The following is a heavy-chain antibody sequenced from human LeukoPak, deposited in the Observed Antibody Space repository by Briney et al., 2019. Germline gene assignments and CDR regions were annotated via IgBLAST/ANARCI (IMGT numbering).Heavy chain of an antibody. CDR3: AKDYHYDSSGLRRFDY. J-gene: IGHJ4*02. CDR1: GFTFSSYA. V-gene: IGHV3-23*01. Sequence: GGSLRLSCAASGFTFSSYAMSWVRQAPGKGLEWVSAISGSGGSTYYADSVKGRFTISRDNSKNTLYLQMNSLRAEDTAVYYCAKDYHYDSSGLRRFDYWGQGTLVTVSS. D-gene: IGHD3-22*01. CDR2: ISGSGGST.